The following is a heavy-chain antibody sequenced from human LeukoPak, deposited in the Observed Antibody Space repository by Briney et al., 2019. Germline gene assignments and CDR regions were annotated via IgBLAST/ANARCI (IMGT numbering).Heavy chain of an antibody. J-gene: IGHJ5*02. CDR1: GFTFSSYA. Sequence: GGSLRLSCAASGFTFSSYAMSWVRQAPGKGLEWVSGIRGSGGDTYYADSVKGRFTISRDNSKNTLYLQMNSLRAEDTAVYYCAKDVVRREGWFDPWGQGTLVTVSS. CDR3: AKDVVRREGWFDP. V-gene: IGHV3-23*01. CDR2: IRGSGGDT. D-gene: IGHD3-10*01.